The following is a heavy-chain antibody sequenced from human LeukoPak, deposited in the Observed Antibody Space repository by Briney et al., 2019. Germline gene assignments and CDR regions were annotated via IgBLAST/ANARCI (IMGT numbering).Heavy chain of an antibody. D-gene: IGHD1-7*01. CDR1: GGSSSSYY. Sequence: SETLSLTCTVSGGSSSSYYWSWIRQPPGKGLEWIGYIYYSGSTNYNPSLKSRVTISVDTSKNQFSLKLSSVTAADTAVYYCARGTGTVTLYDYWGQGTLVTVSS. CDR2: IYYSGST. J-gene: IGHJ4*02. CDR3: ARGTGTVTLYDY. V-gene: IGHV4-59*01.